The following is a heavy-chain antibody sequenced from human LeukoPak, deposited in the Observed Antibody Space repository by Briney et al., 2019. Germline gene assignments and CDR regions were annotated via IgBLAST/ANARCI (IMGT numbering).Heavy chain of an antibody. Sequence: GGSLRLSCAASGFTYSSNAMSSVRQAPGKGLEWVANIKQDGSEKYYVDSVKGRFTISRDNAKNSLYLQMNSLRAEDTAVYYCARDSIFDYWGQGTLVTVSS. CDR3: ARDSIFDY. CDR2: IKQDGSEK. CDR1: GFTYSSNA. V-gene: IGHV3-7*01. J-gene: IGHJ4*02.